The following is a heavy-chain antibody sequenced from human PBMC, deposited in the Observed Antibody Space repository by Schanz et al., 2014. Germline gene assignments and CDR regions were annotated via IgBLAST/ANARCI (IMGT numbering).Heavy chain of an antibody. CDR2: IWYDENNK. Sequence: QVQLVESGGGLVKPGGSLRLSCAASGFTFSSYAMHWVRQAPGKGLEWVAVIWYDENNKYYADSVKGRFTMSRDNSKNTLYLQMNSLRAEDTAVYYCAREQIMAAAGLVDYWGQGTLVTVSS. J-gene: IGHJ4*02. V-gene: IGHV3-33*08. CDR3: AREQIMAAAGLVDY. CDR1: GFTFSSYA. D-gene: IGHD6-13*01.